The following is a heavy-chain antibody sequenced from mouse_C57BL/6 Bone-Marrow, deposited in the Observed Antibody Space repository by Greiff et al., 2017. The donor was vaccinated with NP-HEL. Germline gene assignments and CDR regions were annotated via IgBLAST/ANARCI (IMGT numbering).Heavy chain of an antibody. CDR1: GFTFSSYA. D-gene: IGHD2-5*01. CDR2: ISDGGSYS. CDR3: ARVGGYYSNTGAMDD. V-gene: IGHV5-4*03. J-gene: IGHJ4*01. Sequence: EVKVVESGGGLVKPGGSLKLSCAASGFTFSSYAMSWVRQTPEKRLEWVATISDGGSYSSYPDNVKGRFPISRDNDKNNLYLQMSHRKSEDTAMYYCARVGGYYSNTGAMDDWGQGTSVTVSS.